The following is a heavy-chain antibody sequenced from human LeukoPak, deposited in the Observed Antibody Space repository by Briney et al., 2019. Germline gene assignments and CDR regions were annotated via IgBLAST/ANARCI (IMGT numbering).Heavy chain of an antibody. V-gene: IGHV1-8*01. CDR2: MNPNSGNT. J-gene: IGHJ5*02. CDR1: GYTFTSYD. Sequence: ASVKVSCKASGYTFTSYDINWVRQATGQGLEWMGWMNPNSGNTGYAQKFQGRVTMTRNTSISTAYMELSSLRSEDTAVYYCARGGCIAVAGRNLWFDPWGQGTLVTVSS. D-gene: IGHD6-19*01. CDR3: ARGGCIAVAGRNLWFDP.